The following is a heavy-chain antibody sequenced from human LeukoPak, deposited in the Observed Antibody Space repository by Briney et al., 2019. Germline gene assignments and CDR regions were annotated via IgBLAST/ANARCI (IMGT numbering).Heavy chain of an antibody. CDR3: ARDPDYGGNTELDY. V-gene: IGHV1-2*02. D-gene: IGHD4-23*01. J-gene: IGHJ4*02. CDR2: INPNSGGT. CDR1: GYTFTGYY. Sequence: GASVKVSCKASGYTFTGYYMHWVRQAPGQGLGWMGWINPNSGGTNYAQKFQGRVTMTRDTSISTAYMELSRLRSDDTAVYYCARDPDYGGNTELDYWGQGTLVTVSS.